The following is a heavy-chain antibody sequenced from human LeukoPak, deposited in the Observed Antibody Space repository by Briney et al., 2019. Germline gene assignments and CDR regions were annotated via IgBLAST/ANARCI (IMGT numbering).Heavy chain of an antibody. J-gene: IGHJ4*02. CDR3: VRRYYDSGGPRLDY. D-gene: IGHD3-22*01. CDR2: INPNGGDT. V-gene: IGHV1-2*02. CDR1: GYTFTAYS. Sequence: ASVKVSCKSSGYTFTAYSIHWVRQAPGQGLEWVGSINPNGGDTKYSQRFQGRVTMTRDTSISTTYMELSGLTSDDTAVYYCVRRYYDSGGPRLDYWGQGTLLTVSS.